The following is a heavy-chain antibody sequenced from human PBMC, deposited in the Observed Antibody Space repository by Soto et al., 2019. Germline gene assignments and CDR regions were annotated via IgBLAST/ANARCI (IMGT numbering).Heavy chain of an antibody. CDR2: IYHSGST. Sequence: QVQLQESGPGLVKPSGTLSLTCAVSGGSISSSNWWSWVRQPPGKGLEWIGEIYHSGSTNYNPSLKDRVTITVDKSKNQLSLKLSSVTAADTAVYYCARDREIAVAGHYYYGMDVWGQGTTVTVSS. J-gene: IGHJ6*02. V-gene: IGHV4-4*02. CDR3: ARDREIAVAGHYYYGMDV. CDR1: GGSISSSNW. D-gene: IGHD6-19*01.